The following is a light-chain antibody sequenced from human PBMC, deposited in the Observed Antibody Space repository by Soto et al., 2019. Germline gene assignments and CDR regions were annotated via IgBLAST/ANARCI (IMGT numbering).Light chain of an antibody. V-gene: IGLV2-14*01. CDR1: SGDVGGYNY. J-gene: IGLJ1*01. CDR2: EVV. CDR3: TSYTSSSPLV. Sequence: QSALTQPASVSGSPGQSITISCTGNSGDVGGYNYVSWYQHHPGKAPKLMIYEVVNRPSGVSNRFSGSKSGITASLTISGLQAEDEADYYCTSYTSSSPLVFGTGTKVTVL.